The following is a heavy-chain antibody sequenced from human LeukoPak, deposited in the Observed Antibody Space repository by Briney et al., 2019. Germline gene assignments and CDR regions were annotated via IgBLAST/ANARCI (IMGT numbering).Heavy chain of an antibody. V-gene: IGHV1-2*02. CDR2: INPNSAVT. Sequence: ASVKVSCKASGDTFTSYYMHWVRQAPGQGLEWMGWINPNSAVTNYAQKFQGRVTMTRDTSISTAYMELSSLRSEDTAVYYCATMTLWFGELSHAFDIWGQGTMVTVSS. D-gene: IGHD3-10*01. J-gene: IGHJ3*02. CDR3: ATMTLWFGELSHAFDI. CDR1: GDTFTSYY.